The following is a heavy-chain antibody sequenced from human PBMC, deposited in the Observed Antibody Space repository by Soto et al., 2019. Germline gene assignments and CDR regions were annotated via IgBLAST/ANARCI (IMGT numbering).Heavy chain of an antibody. CDR3: AKALSRRGIVVVVAATF. CDR2: ISGSGGST. D-gene: IGHD2-15*01. J-gene: IGHJ4*02. Sequence: GGSLRLSCAASGFTFSSYAMSWVRQAPGKGLEWVSAISGSGGSTYYADSVKGRFTISRDNSKNTLYLQMNSLRAEDTAVYYCAKALSRRGIVVVVAATFWGQGTLVTVSS. CDR1: GFTFSSYA. V-gene: IGHV3-23*01.